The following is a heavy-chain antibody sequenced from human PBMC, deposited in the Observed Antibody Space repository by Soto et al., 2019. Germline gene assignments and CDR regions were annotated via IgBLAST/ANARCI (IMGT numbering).Heavy chain of an antibody. CDR2: IIPIFGTA. CDR1: GGTFSSYA. Sequence: SVKVSCKASGGTFSSYAISWVRQAPGQGLEWMGGIIPIFGTANYAQKFQGRVTITADESTSTAYMELSSLRSEDTAVYYCAHRRYYYDSSGYYLSTYYFDYWGQGTLVTVSS. D-gene: IGHD3-22*01. V-gene: IGHV1-69*13. J-gene: IGHJ4*02. CDR3: AHRRYYYDSSGYYLSTYYFDY.